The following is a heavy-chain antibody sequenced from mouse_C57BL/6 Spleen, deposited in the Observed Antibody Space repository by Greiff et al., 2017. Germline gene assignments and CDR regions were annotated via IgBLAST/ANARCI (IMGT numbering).Heavy chain of an antibody. CDR1: GYTFTSYW. CDR2: IDPSDSYT. CDR3: ARQAYLYAMDY. V-gene: IGHV1-69*01. D-gene: IGHD6-5*01. J-gene: IGHJ4*01. Sequence: VQLQQPGAELVMPGASVKLSCKASGYTFTSYWMHWVKQRPGQGLEWIGEIDPSDSYTNYNQKFKGKSTFTVDKSASTAYMQLSSLTSEDSEVDYCARQAYLYAMDYWGQGTSVTVSS.